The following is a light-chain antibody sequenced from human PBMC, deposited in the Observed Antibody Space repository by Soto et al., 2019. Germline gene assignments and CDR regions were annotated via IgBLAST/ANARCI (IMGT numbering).Light chain of an antibody. Sequence: QSAQTQPASVSGSPGKSVTISCTGTGSDVGGYNYVSWYQQHPGKAPKLMIYDVSNRPSGVSDRFSGSKSGNTASLTISGLQAEEEADYYCSSYTGDSTLVFGTGTKVTVL. CDR1: GSDVGGYNY. J-gene: IGLJ1*01. CDR2: DVS. CDR3: SSYTGDSTLV. V-gene: IGLV2-14*01.